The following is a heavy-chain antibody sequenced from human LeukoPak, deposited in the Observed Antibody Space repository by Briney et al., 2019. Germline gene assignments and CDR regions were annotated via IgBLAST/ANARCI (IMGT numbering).Heavy chain of an antibody. V-gene: IGHV3-21*01. Sequence: PGGSLRLSCAASGFTFSSYSMNWVRQAPGKGLEWASSISSSSSYIYYADSVKGRFTISRDNAKNSLYLQMNSLRAEDTAVYYCARLSYYYDSGDYWGQGTLVTVSS. CDR1: GFTFSSYS. D-gene: IGHD3-22*01. CDR3: ARLSYYYDSGDY. CDR2: ISSSSSYI. J-gene: IGHJ4*02.